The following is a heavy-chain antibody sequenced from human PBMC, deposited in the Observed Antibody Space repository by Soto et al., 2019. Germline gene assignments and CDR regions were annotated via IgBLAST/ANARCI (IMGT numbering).Heavy chain of an antibody. Sequence: QVQLQQSGPALVKPSQTLSLTCAISGDSVASNSAAWNWIRQSPSRGLEWLGRTYYRSKWYNDYAVSVKSRISVNPDTSKNQFSLRLNSVTPEDTAVYYCARAGIHSSSWIFDYWGQGALVTVSS. CDR1: GDSVASNSAA. D-gene: IGHD6-13*01. CDR3: ARAGIHSSSWIFDY. V-gene: IGHV6-1*01. J-gene: IGHJ4*02. CDR2: TYYRSKWYN.